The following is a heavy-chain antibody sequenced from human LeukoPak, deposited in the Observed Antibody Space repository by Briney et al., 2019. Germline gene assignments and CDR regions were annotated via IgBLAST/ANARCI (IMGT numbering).Heavy chain of an antibody. V-gene: IGHV7-4-1*02. CDR1: GYTFTGYY. Sequence: ASVKVSCKASGYTFTGYYMHWVRQAPGQGLEWMGWINTNTGNPTYAQGFTGRFVFSLDTSVSTAYLQISSLKAEDTAVYYCARELSYYGSGGPDYWGQGTLVTVSS. D-gene: IGHD3-10*01. CDR2: INTNTGNP. CDR3: ARELSYYGSGGPDY. J-gene: IGHJ4*02.